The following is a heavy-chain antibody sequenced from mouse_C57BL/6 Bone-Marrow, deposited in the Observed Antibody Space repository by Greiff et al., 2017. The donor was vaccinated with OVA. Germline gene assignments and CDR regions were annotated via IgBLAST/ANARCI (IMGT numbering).Heavy chain of an antibody. D-gene: IGHD1-1*01. J-gene: IGHJ3*01. V-gene: IGHV14-4*01. Sequence: VQLKESGAELVRPGASVKLSCTASGFNIKDDYMHWVKQRPEQGLEWIGWIDPENGDTEYASKFQGKATITADTSSNTAYLQLSSLTSEDTAVYYCTRYGSSSAWFAYWGQGTLVTVSA. CDR2: IDPENGDT. CDR1: GFNIKDDY. CDR3: TRYGSSSAWFAY.